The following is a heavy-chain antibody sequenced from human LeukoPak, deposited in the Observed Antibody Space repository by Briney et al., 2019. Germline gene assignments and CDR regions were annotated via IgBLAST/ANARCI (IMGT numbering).Heavy chain of an antibody. CDR2: IYYSGST. CDR1: GASISSYY. J-gene: IGHJ4*02. V-gene: IGHV4-59*08. CDR3: ARRTSSGWYLFDY. D-gene: IGHD6-19*01. Sequence: SETLSLTCTVSGASISSYYWSWIRQPPGKGLEWIGYIYYSGSTNYNPSLKSRVTISVDTSKNQFSLKLSSVTAADTAVYYCARRTSSGWYLFDYWGQGTLVTVSS.